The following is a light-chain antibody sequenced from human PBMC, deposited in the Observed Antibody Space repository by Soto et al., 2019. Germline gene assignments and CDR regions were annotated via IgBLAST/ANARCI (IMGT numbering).Light chain of an antibody. CDR3: QQYGSSAPT. V-gene: IGKV3-20*01. Sequence: EIVLTQSPGTLSLSPGERATLSCRASQSVSSSYLAWYQQKPGQAPRLLISGASSRATGIPDRFSGSGSGTDFTLTISRLEPEDFAVYYCQQYGSSAPTFGQGTEVEIK. CDR1: QSVSSSY. CDR2: GAS. J-gene: IGKJ1*01.